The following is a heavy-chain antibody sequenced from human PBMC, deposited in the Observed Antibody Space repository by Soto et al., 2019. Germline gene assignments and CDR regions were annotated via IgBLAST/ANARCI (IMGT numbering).Heavy chain of an antibody. CDR1: GYSFTSYW. CDR2: IDPSDSYT. CDR3: ARQDFGVVKDYYGMDV. D-gene: IGHD3-3*01. J-gene: IGHJ6*02. V-gene: IGHV5-10-1*01. Sequence: PGESLKISCKGSGYSFTSYWISWVRQMPGKGLEWMGRIDPSDSYTNYNPSFQGHVTISADKSISTAYLQWSSLKASDTAMYYCARQDFGVVKDYYGMDVWGQGTTVTVSS.